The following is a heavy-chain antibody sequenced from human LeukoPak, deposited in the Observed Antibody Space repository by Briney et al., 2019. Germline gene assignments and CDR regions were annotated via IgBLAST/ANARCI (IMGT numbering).Heavy chain of an antibody. CDR3: ARRAPSHDFDD. J-gene: IGHJ4*02. CDR2: IKQDGSEK. CDR1: GFTFSSYW. V-gene: IGHV3-7*01. Sequence: GGSLSLSCAASGFTFSSYWMTWVRQTPGKGLEWVANIKQDGSEKYYVDSVKGRFTISRDNAKNSLYLQMNSLRGEDTALYYCARRAPSHDFDDWGQGTLVTVSS.